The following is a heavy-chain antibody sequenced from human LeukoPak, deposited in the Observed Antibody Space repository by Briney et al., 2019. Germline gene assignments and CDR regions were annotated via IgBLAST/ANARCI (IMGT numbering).Heavy chain of an antibody. V-gene: IGHV1-58*01. CDR2: IVVGSGNT. J-gene: IGHJ4*02. Sequence: SVKVSCKASGFTFTSSAVQWVRQARGQRLEWIGWIVVGSGNTNYAQKFQERVTITRDMSTSTAYMELSSLRSEDTAVYYCAKDRYLYGSGSSPFDYWGQGTLVTVSS. D-gene: IGHD3-10*01. CDR1: GFTFTSSA. CDR3: AKDRYLYGSGSSPFDY.